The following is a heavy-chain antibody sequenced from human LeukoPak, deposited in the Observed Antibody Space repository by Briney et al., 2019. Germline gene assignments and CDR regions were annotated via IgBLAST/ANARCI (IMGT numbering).Heavy chain of an antibody. Sequence: GGSLRLSCAASGFTFSSYSMNWVRQAPGKGLEWVSSINTRSSNIYYADSVKGRFTVSRDNTKNSLYLQMNSLRAEDTAVYFCAKESGDCGADCLALNDYWGQGTLVTVSS. J-gene: IGHJ4*02. D-gene: IGHD2-21*02. V-gene: IGHV3-21*01. CDR1: GFTFSSYS. CDR3: AKESGDCGADCLALNDY. CDR2: INTRSSNI.